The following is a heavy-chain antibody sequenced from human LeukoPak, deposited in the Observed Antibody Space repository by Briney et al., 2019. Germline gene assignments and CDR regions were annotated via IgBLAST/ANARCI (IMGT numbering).Heavy chain of an antibody. CDR2: ISYDGSNK. CDR1: GFTFSSCA. J-gene: IGHJ4*02. D-gene: IGHD6-19*01. CDR3: ARGGNGYSSGWYVRDFDY. Sequence: PGRSLRLFCAASGFTFSSCAMHLVRQSPGKGLEGVAVISYDGSNKYYADSVKGRFTISRDNSKNTLYLQMNSLRAEDTAVYYCARGGNGYSSGWYVRDFDYWGQGTPVTVSS. V-gene: IGHV3-30*04.